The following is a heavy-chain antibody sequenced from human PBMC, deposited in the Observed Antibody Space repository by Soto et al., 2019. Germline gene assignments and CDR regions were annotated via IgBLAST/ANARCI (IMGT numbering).Heavy chain of an antibody. D-gene: IGHD2-2*01. CDR1: GYTFTDND. J-gene: IGHJ6*02. V-gene: IGHV1-2*02. CDR3: ARVIVVEPAPEDSYYYYGMDV. CDR2: ITPNSGFT. Sequence: ASVKVSCKASGYTFTDNDIHWVRQAPGQGLEWVGWITPNSGFTKYAQKFQGRVTMTGDTSINTAYMELSSLRSDDSAVYYRARVIVVEPAPEDSYYYYGMDVWGQGTTVTVSS.